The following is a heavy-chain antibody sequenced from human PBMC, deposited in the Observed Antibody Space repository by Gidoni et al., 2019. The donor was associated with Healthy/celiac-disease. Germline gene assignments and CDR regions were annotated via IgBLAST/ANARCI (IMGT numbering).Heavy chain of an antibody. CDR1: GGSLRGYY. D-gene: IGHD2-15*01. CDR2: INHSGST. V-gene: IGHV4-34*01. J-gene: IGHJ4*02. CDR3: ATGYCSGGSCYSEY. Sequence: QVQLQQWGAGLLKPSETLSLTCAVYGGSLRGYYWSWIRQPPGKGLEWIGEINHSGSTNYNPSRKSRVTISVDTSKNQFSLKLSSVTAADTAVYYCATGYCSGGSCYSEYWGQGTLVTVSS.